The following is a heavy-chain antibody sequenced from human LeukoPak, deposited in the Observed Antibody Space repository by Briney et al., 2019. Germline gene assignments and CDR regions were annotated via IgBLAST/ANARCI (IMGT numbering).Heavy chain of an antibody. D-gene: IGHD6-13*01. V-gene: IGHV3-48*01. CDR3: AASTGYSSSWFYFDY. Sequence: PGGSLRLSCAASGFTFSSYSMNWVRQAPGKGLEWVSYISSSSSTIYYADSVKGRFTISRDNAKNSLYLQMNSLRAEDTAVYYCAASTGYSSSWFYFDYWGQGTLVTVSS. CDR2: ISSSSSTI. J-gene: IGHJ4*02. CDR1: GFTFSSYS.